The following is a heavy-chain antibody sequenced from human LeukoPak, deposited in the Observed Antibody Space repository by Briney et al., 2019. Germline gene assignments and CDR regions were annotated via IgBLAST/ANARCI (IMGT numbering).Heavy chain of an antibody. J-gene: IGHJ6*02. V-gene: IGHV3-33*01. CDR2: IWYDGSNK. CDR1: GFTFSSYG. Sequence: GRSLRLSCAASGFTFSSYGMHWVRQAPGKGLEWVAVIWYDGSNKYYADSVKGRFTISRDNSKNTLYLQVNSLRAEDTAVYYCARQADYGSGSYDHYYYYGMDVWGQGTTVTVSS. D-gene: IGHD3-10*01. CDR3: ARQADYGSGSYDHYYYYGMDV.